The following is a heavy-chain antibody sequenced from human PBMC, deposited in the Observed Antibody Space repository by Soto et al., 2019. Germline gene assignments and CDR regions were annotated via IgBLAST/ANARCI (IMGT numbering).Heavy chain of an antibody. J-gene: IGHJ5*02. V-gene: IGHV1-8*01. CDR3: VSGDYGDYSHWFVP. CDR2: MNHNSGNT. D-gene: IGHD4-17*01. Sequence: QVQLVQSGAEVKKPVASVRVSCKASGYTFTKFDINWVRQATGQGLEWMGWMNHNSGNTGYAQKFQGRGTMTRNTSITTAYMELCTVRSEDTALYYVVSGDYGDYSHWFVPWGQEILVTVS. CDR1: GYTFTKFD.